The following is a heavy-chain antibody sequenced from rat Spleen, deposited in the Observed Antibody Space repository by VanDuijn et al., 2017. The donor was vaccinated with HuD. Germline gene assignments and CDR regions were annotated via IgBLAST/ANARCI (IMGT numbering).Heavy chain of an antibody. J-gene: IGHJ2*01. CDR1: GFTFSDYY. Sequence: EVQLVESDGGLVQPGRSLKLSCAASGFTFSDYYMAWVRQAPTKGLEWVATISYDDGSTYYRDSVKGRFTISRDNAKSTLYLQMDSLRSEDTATYYCARQWDYWGQGVMVTVSS. CDR2: ISYDDGST. V-gene: IGHV5-29*01. CDR3: ARQWDY.